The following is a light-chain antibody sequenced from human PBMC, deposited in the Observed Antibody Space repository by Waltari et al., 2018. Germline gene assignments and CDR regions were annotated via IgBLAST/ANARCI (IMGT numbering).Light chain of an antibody. CDR3: QQYTGPWT. J-gene: IGKJ1*01. CDR2: KAS. V-gene: IGKV1-5*03. Sequence: DIQMTQSPSTLSASVGDRVNITCRASQSISTWLAWYQQKPGKAPKLLIYKASRLEGGVPSRFSGSGSGTEFTLTISSLQPDDFATYYCQQYTGPWTFGQGTKVEIK. CDR1: QSISTW.